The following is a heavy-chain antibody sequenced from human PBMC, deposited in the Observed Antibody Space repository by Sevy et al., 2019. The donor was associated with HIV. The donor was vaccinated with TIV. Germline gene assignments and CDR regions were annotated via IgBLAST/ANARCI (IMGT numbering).Heavy chain of an antibody. D-gene: IGHD2-2*01. CDR3: ARDKGYCSSTSCRRYYYGMDV. CDR2: IWYDGSSK. CDR1: GFNFSTYG. V-gene: IGHV3-33*01. Sequence: GGSLRLSCAASGFNFSTYGMHWVRQAPGKGLEWVAVIWYDGSSKYYGDSVKGRFTISRDNSKNTLYLQMNSLRADDTAVYYCARDKGYCSSTSCRRYYYGMDVWGQGTTVTVSS. J-gene: IGHJ6*02.